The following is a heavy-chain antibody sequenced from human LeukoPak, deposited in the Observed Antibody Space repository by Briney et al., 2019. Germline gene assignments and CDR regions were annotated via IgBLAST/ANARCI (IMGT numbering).Heavy chain of an antibody. CDR2: MNPNSGNT. Sequence: ASVKVSCKASGYTFTSYDINWVRQATGQGLVWMGWMNPNSGNTGYAQKFQGRVTITRNTSISTAYMELSSLRSEDTAVYYCARGGVPAATGYYYYYMDVWGKGTTVTVSS. CDR3: ARGGVPAATGYYYYYMDV. D-gene: IGHD2-2*01. V-gene: IGHV1-8*03. J-gene: IGHJ6*03. CDR1: GYTFTSYD.